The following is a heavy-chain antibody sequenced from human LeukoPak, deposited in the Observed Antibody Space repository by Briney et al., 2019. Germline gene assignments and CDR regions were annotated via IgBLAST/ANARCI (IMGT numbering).Heavy chain of an antibody. V-gene: IGHV3-66*01. Sequence: GGSLRLSCVASGFIVSSNYMAWVRQAPGKGLEWVSVIYSGGTTYYADSVRGRFTISRDDSKNTLYLQLNSLRAEDTAVYYCARIPYSYLYYMDVWGKGTTVTISS. CDR3: ARIPYSYLYYMDV. D-gene: IGHD5-18*01. CDR2: IYSGGTT. J-gene: IGHJ6*03. CDR1: GFIVSSNY.